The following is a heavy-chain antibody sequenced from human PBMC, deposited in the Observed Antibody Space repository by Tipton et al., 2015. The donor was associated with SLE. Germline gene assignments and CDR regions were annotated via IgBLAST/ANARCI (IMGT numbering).Heavy chain of an antibody. CDR2: ISPYNGNT. V-gene: IGHV1-18*01. J-gene: IGHJ4*02. D-gene: IGHD3/OR15-3a*01. CDR1: GYTFNSYG. Sequence: QSGPEVKKPGASVKVSCKASGYTFNSYGISWVRQAPGQGLEWMGWISPYNGNTNYAQNLRDRVSLTTEASTRTAYMELRSLRSDDTAVYYCVTGPLTTGGILDQWGRGTLVTVSS. CDR3: VTGPLTTGGILDQ.